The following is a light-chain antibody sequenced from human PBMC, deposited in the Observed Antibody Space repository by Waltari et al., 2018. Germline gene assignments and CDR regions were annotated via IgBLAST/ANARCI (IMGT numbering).Light chain of an antibody. CDR2: KAS. Sequence: DVQLTHSPSTLSASVGDRVTITCRASESVKNNLAWYQRQPGKAPKVLVHKASRLESGVPSRFSGSGYGTEFTLTISSLEPDDFATYYCHQYNTLPLTFGGGTKVEIK. CDR3: HQYNTLPLT. J-gene: IGKJ4*01. CDR1: ESVKNN. V-gene: IGKV1-5*03.